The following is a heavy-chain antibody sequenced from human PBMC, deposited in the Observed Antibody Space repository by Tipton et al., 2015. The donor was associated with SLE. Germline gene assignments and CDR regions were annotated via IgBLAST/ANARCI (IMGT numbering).Heavy chain of an antibody. CDR2: IYYSGTT. V-gene: IGHV4-39*07. Sequence: TLSLTCTISGGSISSSSHYWGWIRQTPGKGLEWLGSIYYSGTTYYSPSFKSRATILVDTSNNQFSLKLSSVTAADTAVYYCARQYDYDSRGWIAFDIWGQGTMVTVSS. CDR3: ARQYDYDSRGWIAFDI. CDR1: GGSISSSSHY. D-gene: IGHD3-22*01. J-gene: IGHJ3*02.